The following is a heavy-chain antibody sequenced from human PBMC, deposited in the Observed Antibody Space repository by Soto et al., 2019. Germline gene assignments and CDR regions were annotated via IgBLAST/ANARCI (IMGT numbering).Heavy chain of an antibody. J-gene: IGHJ6*02. CDR2: ISAYNGNT. D-gene: IGHD3-22*01. CDR1: GYTFTSYG. V-gene: IGHV1-18*01. CDR3: ARLYDSSGNYYLGDYYGMDV. Sequence: GASVKVSCKASGYTFTSYGISWVRQAPGQGLEWMGWISAYNGNTNYAQKLQGRVTMTTDTSTSTAYMELRSLRSDDTAVYYCARLYDSSGNYYLGDYYGMDVWGQGTTVTVSS.